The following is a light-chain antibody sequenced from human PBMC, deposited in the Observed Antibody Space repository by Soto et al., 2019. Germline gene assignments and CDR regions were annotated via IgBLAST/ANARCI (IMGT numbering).Light chain of an antibody. J-gene: IGLJ1*01. Sequence: QSVLTQPASVSGSPGQSITISCTGTSRDIGTSNLVSWYQQYPGKAPKLMIYEVTKRPSGISYRFSGSKSGNTASLTISGLQPEDEADYYCYSFKGISTSLCVFGTGTKVTVL. CDR1: SRDIGTSNL. CDR3: YSFKGISTSLCV. V-gene: IGLV2-23*02. CDR2: EVT.